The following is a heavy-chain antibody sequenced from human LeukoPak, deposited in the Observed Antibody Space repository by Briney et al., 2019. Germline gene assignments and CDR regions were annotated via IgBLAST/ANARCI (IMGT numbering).Heavy chain of an antibody. J-gene: IGHJ3*02. D-gene: IGHD3-10*01. V-gene: IGHV3-30*18. CDR1: GFTFSTYD. Sequence: GGSLRLSCAASGFTFSTYDMHWVRQTPGKGLEWVAIISYDGSDKYYADSVKGRFTISRDNSKNTLYLQMNSLRAEDTAVYYCAKDFGEAAFDIWGQGTMVTVSS. CDR3: AKDFGEAAFDI. CDR2: ISYDGSDK.